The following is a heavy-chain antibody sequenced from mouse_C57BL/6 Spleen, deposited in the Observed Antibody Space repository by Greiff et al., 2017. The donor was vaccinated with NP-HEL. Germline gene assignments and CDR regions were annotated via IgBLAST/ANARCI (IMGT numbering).Heavy chain of an antibody. CDR3: ARDDYDVRGYYYAMDY. CDR2: INPYNGGT. Sequence: EVQLQQSGPVLVKPGASVKMSCKASGYTFTDYYMNWVKQSHGKSLEWIGVINPYNGGTSYNQKFKGKATLTVDKSSSTAYMELNSLTSEDSAVYYCARDDYDVRGYYYAMDYWGQGTSVTVSS. D-gene: IGHD2-4*01. J-gene: IGHJ4*01. CDR1: GYTFTDYY. V-gene: IGHV1-19*01.